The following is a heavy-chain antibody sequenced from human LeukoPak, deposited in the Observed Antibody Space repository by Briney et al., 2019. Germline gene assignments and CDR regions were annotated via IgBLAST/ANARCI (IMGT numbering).Heavy chain of an antibody. J-gene: IGHJ4*02. CDR3: ARDRRVVVTAPSPIDY. CDR2: INQDGTEK. D-gene: IGHD2-21*02. CDR1: GFSFTTYW. V-gene: IGHV3-7*01. Sequence: PGGSLRLSCAASGFSFTTYWMSWVRQAQGKGLEWVANINQDGTEKYYVESVKGRFTISRDNGKNSLYLQMNSPRVEDTAVYYCARDRRVVVTAPSPIDYWGQGTLVTVSS.